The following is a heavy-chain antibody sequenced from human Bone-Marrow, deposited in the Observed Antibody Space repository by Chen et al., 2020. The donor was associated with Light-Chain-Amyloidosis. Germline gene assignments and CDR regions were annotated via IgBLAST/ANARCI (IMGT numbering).Heavy chain of an antibody. J-gene: IGHJ6*02. CDR3: ARDLSGNYHLGGVMDV. CDR1: GYTFTAYY. CDR2: IDPNSGGT. D-gene: IGHD1-26*01. V-gene: IGHV1-2*04. Sequence: QVQMVQSGAEVKKPGASVKVSCKASGYTFTAYYVHWVRQAPGVGLEYMGWIDPNSGGTNYAPKFQGWVTMTRDTSISIAYMELSRLKSDDTAVYYCARDLSGNYHLGGVMDVWGQGTTVTVSS.